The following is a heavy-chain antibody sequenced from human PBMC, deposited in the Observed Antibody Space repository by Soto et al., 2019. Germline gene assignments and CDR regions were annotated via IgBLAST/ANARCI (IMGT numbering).Heavy chain of an antibody. Sequence: EVQLLESGGGLVQPGGSLRLSCAASGLTFSNYVMSWVRQAPGKGLEWVSGIIGSGSGGSTYYADSVKARFTISRDSSKNTVFLQMNSLRAEDTAVYYCAARYSSSPYFDYWGQGTLVTVSS. CDR2: IIGSGSGGST. CDR1: GLTFSNYV. CDR3: AARYSSSPYFDY. D-gene: IGHD6-6*01. J-gene: IGHJ4*02. V-gene: IGHV3-23*01.